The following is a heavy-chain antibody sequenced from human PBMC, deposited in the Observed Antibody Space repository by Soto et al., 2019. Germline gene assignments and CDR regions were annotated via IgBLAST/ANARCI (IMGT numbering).Heavy chain of an antibody. D-gene: IGHD6-6*01. V-gene: IGHV3-23*01. CDR3: AKCAAHSLYVLSSFPDY. CDR2: ISGCASNT. J-gene: IGHJ4*02. CDR1: GFTFSGYA. Sequence: PGGSLRLSCAASGFTFSGYAMTWVRQAPGGGLEWVSAISGCASNTFYADSVKGRFTISRHNSRDTLYLQMNSLSDEATAAFSCAKCAAHSLYVLSSFPDYWCQGTLVTVSS.